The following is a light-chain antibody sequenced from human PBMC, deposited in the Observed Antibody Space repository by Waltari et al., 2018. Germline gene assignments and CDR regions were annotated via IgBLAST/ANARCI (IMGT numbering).Light chain of an antibody. V-gene: IGLV5-45*01. CDR2: YKSDSDT. CDR1: RGLKVVTST. CDR3: LIWHNLTPV. J-gene: IGLJ2*01. Sequence: QAVVTQPASLSASPGASASLTCTLRRGLKVVTSTIYWYKQKPGSPPLYLLRYKSDSDTQLGSGVSCRFSGSKDDSANAVILLISGLQSEDEADYYCLIWHNLTPVFGGGTKLTVL.